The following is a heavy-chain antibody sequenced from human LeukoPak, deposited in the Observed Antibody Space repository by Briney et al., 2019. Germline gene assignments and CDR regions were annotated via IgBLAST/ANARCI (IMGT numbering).Heavy chain of an antibody. CDR1: GFTFSSYA. Sequence: PGGSLRLSCAASGFTFSSYAMHWVRQAPGKGLEWVSAISGSGGSTYYADSVKGRSTISRDNSKNTLYLQMNSLRAEDTAVYYCAKDRGGSGSYYGYFDYWGQGTLVTVSS. J-gene: IGHJ4*02. CDR2: ISGSGGST. V-gene: IGHV3-23*01. CDR3: AKDRGGSGSYYGYFDY. D-gene: IGHD1-26*01.